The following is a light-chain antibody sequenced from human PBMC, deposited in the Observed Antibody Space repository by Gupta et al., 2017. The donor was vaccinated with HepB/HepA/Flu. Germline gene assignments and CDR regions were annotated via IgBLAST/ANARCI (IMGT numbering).Light chain of an antibody. CDR2: KAS. CDR3: QQYNSYST. Sequence: IDVTQSPSTLSASVGDRVTITCRASQSISSWLAWYQQKPGKAPKLLIYKASSLESGVPSRFSGSGSGTEFTLTISSLQPDDFATYYCQQYNSYSTFGQGTKVEIK. V-gene: IGKV1-5*03. J-gene: IGKJ1*01. CDR1: QSISSW.